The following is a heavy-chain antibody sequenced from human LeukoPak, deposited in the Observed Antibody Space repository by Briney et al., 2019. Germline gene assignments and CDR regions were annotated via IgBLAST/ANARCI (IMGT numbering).Heavy chain of an antibody. CDR1: GFTFTSYV. CDR2: VGSSGGST. J-gene: IGHJ4*02. CDR3: VKDPGYTYGSYFDS. V-gene: IGHV3-23*01. Sequence: GGSLRLSCAASGFTFTSYVMSWVRQAPGKGLEWVSGVGSSGGSTYYADSVKGRFTISRDNSKNTLYLQINSLRAEDTAVYYCVKDPGYTYGSYFDSWGQGTLVTVSS. D-gene: IGHD5-18*01.